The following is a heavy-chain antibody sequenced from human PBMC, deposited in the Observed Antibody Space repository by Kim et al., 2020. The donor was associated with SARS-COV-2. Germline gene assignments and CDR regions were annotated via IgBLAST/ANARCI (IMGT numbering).Heavy chain of an antibody. Sequence: SETLSLTCAVYGGSFSGYYWSWIRQPPGKGLEWIGEINHSGSTNYNPSLKSRVTISVDTSKNQFSLKLSSVTAADTAVYYCAIGNYGGNSYYYYGMDVWGQGTTVTVSS. CDR1: GGSFSGYY. CDR3: AIGNYGGNSYYYYGMDV. J-gene: IGHJ6*02. CDR2: INHSGST. V-gene: IGHV4-34*01. D-gene: IGHD4-17*01.